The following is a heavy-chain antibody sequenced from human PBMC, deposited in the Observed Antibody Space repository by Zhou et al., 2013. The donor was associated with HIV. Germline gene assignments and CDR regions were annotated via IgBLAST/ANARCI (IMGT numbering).Heavy chain of an antibody. CDR2: IIPNSGTT. V-gene: IGHV1-69*14. Sequence: QVLLVQSGAEVKKPGSSVKVSCRASGDSLTKYAFSWVRQAPGQGLEWLGGIIPNSGTTNYARKFQGRFRVTADTSTTTVHMELRSLTSEDSAVYYCARSGEAAAYYYYYLNVWGKGTTVT. CDR3: ARSGEAAAYYYYYLNV. CDR1: GDSLTKYA. D-gene: IGHD2-2*01. J-gene: IGHJ6*03.